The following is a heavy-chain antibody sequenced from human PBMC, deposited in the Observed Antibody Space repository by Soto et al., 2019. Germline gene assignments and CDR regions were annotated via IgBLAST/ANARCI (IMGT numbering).Heavy chain of an antibody. CDR1: GGSISSSNW. J-gene: IGHJ5*02. Sequence: PSETLSLTCAVSGGSISSSNWWSWVRQPPGKGLEWIGEIYHSGSTNYNPSLKSRVTISVDKSKNQFSLKLSSVTAADTAVYYCALKEFAWLFHANWLDPCGPGTMVTVYS. D-gene: IGHD3-9*01. CDR2: IYHSGST. V-gene: IGHV4-4*02. CDR3: ALKEFAWLFHANWLDP.